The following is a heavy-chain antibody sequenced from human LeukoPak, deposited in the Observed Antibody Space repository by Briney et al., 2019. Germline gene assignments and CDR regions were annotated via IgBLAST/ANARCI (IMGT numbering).Heavy chain of an antibody. CDR3: AEDRYSYAFEYSDS. D-gene: IGHD5-18*01. V-gene: IGHV3-30*18. J-gene: IGHJ4*02. Sequence: GGSLRLSCAASGFTFSSYGMHWVRQAPGKGLDWVAVISNDGSKKYYADSVKGRFTISRDNSKNTLSLQVSSLRAEDTAVYYCAEDRYSYAFEYSDSWGQGTLVTVSS. CDR1: GFTFSSYG. CDR2: ISNDGSKK.